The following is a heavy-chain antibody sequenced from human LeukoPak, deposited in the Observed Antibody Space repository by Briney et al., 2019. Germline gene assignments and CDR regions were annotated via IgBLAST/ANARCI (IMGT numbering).Heavy chain of an antibody. CDR1: GYSFTSYW. CDR2: IYPGDSDT. J-gene: IGHJ3*02. CDR3: ARHRPGIYDAFDI. V-gene: IGHV5-51*01. Sequence: GESLKISCKGSGYSFTSYWIGWVRQMPGKGLEWMGIIYPGDSDTRYSPSFQGQVTIPADKSISPAYLQWSSLKASDTAMYYCARHRPGIYDAFDIWGQGTMVSVSS. D-gene: IGHD2/OR15-2a*01.